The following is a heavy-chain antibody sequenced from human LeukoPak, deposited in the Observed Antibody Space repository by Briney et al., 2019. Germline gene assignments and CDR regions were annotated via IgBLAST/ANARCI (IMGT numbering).Heavy chain of an antibody. D-gene: IGHD2-2*01. CDR1: GFTVSSNY. CDR3: ARYRGYCSSTSCFNWFDP. CDR2: IYSGGST. V-gene: IGHV3-53*01. J-gene: IGHJ5*02. Sequence: PGGSLRLSCAASGFTVSSNYMSWVRQAPGKGREWVSVIYSGGSTYYADSVKGRFTISRDNSKNTLYLQMNSLRAEDTAVYYCARYRGYCSSTSCFNWFDPWGQGTLVTVSS.